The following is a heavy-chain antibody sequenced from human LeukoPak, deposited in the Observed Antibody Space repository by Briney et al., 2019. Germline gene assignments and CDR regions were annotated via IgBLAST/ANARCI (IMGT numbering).Heavy chain of an antibody. CDR3: ARWWSGVRTFDDAFDI. Sequence: GASVTVSFKASGYTFTSYDINWVRQAPGQGREWMGWMNPNSGNTGYAQKFQGRVTMTRNTSISTAYMELSSLRSEDTAVYYCARWWSGVRTFDDAFDIWGQGTMVTVSS. V-gene: IGHV1-8*01. D-gene: IGHD2-15*01. CDR2: MNPNSGNT. CDR1: GYTFTSYD. J-gene: IGHJ3*02.